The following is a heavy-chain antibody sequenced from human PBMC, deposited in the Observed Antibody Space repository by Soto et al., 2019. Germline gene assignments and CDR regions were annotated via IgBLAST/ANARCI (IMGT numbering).Heavy chain of an antibody. V-gene: IGHV3-74*01. CDR3: ARGIVGATTGSDWFDP. CDR1: GFTFSSYW. D-gene: IGHD1-26*01. J-gene: IGHJ5*02. Sequence: EVQLVESGGGLVQPGGSLRLSCAASGFTFSSYWMHWVRQAPGKGLVWVSRINSEGSSTSYADSVKGRFTISRDNAKNTLYLQMNSLRAEDTAVYYCARGIVGATTGSDWFDPWGQGTLVTVSS. CDR2: INSEGSST.